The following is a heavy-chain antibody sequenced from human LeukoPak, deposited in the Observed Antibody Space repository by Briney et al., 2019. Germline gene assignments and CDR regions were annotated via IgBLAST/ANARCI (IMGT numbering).Heavy chain of an antibody. V-gene: IGHV4-59*01. CDR2: IYYSGST. Sequence: SETLSLTCTVSGGSISSYYWSWIRQPPGKGLEWIGYIYYSGSTNYNPSLKSRVTISVDTSKNQFSLKLSSVTAAGTAVYYCAGESVRMGYDYWGQGTLVTVSS. D-gene: IGHD5/OR15-5a*01. CDR3: AGESVRMGYDY. CDR1: GGSISSYY. J-gene: IGHJ4*02.